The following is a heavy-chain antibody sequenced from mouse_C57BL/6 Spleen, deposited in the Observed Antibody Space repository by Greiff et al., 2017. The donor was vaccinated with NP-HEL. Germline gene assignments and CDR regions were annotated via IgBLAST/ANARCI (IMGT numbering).Heavy chain of an antibody. J-gene: IGHJ3*01. Sequence: EVQLQQSGPELVKPGASVKISCKASGYTFTDYYMNWVKQSHGKSLEWIGDINPNNGGTSYNQKFKGKATLTVDKSSSTAYMELRSLTSEDSAVYYCARGDYSNFSAWFAYWGQGTLVTVAA. D-gene: IGHD2-5*01. V-gene: IGHV1-26*01. CDR2: INPNNGGT. CDR1: GYTFTDYY. CDR3: ARGDYSNFSAWFAY.